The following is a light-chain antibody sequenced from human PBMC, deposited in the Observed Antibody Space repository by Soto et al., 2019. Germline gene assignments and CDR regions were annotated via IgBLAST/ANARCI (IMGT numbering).Light chain of an antibody. CDR2: AAS. CDR1: QSISSY. CDR3: QQSYTTPLT. V-gene: IGKV1-39*01. J-gene: IGKJ4*01. Sequence: DIQMTQSPYSLSASVGDRVTITCRASQSISSYLNWYQQKPGKAPELLIYAASSLQSGVPSRFSGSGSGTDFTLTISSLQPEDFATYYCQQSYTTPLTFGGGTNVEIK.